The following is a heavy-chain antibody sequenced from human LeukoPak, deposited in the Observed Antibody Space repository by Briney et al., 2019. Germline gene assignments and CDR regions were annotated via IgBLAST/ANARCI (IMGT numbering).Heavy chain of an antibody. CDR2: IYHSGST. CDR3: ARGSYFDY. J-gene: IGHJ4*02. CDR1: SGSIRSDSYY. Sequence: SETLSLTCIVSSGSIRSDSYYWSWIRQPPGKGLEWIGSIYHSGSTYYNPSLKSRVTISVDTSKNQFSLKLSSVTAADTAVYYCARGSYFDYWGQGTLVTVSS. V-gene: IGHV4-39*07.